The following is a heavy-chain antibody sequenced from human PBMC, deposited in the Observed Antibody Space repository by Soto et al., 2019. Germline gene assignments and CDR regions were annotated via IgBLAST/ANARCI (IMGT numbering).Heavy chain of an antibody. CDR2: ISYSGNT. CDR1: GGSIISGY. D-gene: IGHD5-12*01. Sequence: PSDTLSLTCTVSGGSIISGYWSWIRQPPGKGLEWIGHISYSGNTNYNPSLKSRVTMSADTPKNQFSLRLSSVTTTDTAVYYCACTRGYDGSPIADWCEGTLVTVSS. J-gene: IGHJ4*02. V-gene: IGHV4-59*07. CDR3: ACTRGYDGSPIAD.